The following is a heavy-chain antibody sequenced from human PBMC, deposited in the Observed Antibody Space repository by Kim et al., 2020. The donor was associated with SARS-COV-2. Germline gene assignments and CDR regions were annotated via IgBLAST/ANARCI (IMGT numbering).Heavy chain of an antibody. CDR3: ARDRPYYYGSGSYNAYYYYYGMDV. V-gene: IGHV1-2*04. Sequence: ASVKVSCKASGYTFTGYYMHWVRQAPGQGLEWMGWINPNSGGTNYAQKFQGWVTMTRDTSISTAYMELSRLRSDDTAVYYCARDRPYYYGSGSYNAYYYYYGMDVWGQGTTVTVSS. D-gene: IGHD3-10*01. CDR2: INPNSGGT. J-gene: IGHJ6*02. CDR1: GYTFTGYY.